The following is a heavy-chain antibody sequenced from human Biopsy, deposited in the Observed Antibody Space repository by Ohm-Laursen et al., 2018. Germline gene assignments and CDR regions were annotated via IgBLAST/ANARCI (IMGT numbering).Heavy chain of an antibody. V-gene: IGHV4-4*01. CDR1: RASISNGGYF. D-gene: IGHD4/OR15-4a*01. Sequence: PGTLSLTCTVSRASISNGGYFWSWVRQPPGKGLEWVGEFSHTGTTIYNPSLKSRLTISVDKSKNHFSLRLTSVTAADTATYFCARGPYGDNAGAFDVWGQGTVVTVSS. J-gene: IGHJ3*01. CDR3: ARGPYGDNAGAFDV. CDR2: FSHTGTT.